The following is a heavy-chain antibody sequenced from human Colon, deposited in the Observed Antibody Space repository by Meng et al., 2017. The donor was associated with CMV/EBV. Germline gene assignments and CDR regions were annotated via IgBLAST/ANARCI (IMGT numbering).Heavy chain of an antibody. CDR3: ARDRIAAAGTLIPNYYYYYGMDV. CDR2: ISYDGSNK. CDR1: GFTFSSYT. V-gene: IGHV3-30*04. J-gene: IGHJ6*02. D-gene: IGHD6-13*01. Sequence: GESLKISCVASGFTFSSYTIHWVRQAPGKGLEWVAVISYDGSNKYYADSVKGRFTISRDNSKNTLYLQMNSLRAEDTAVYYCARDRIAAAGTLIPNYYYYYGMDVWGQGTTVTVSS.